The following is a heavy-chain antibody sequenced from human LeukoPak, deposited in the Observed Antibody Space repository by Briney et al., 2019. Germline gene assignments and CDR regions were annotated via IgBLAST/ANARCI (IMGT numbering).Heavy chain of an antibody. CDR3: ARVPTTVTYTDY. J-gene: IGHJ4*02. D-gene: IGHD4-17*01. CDR1: GFTFSDYY. CDR2: ISTTGSTK. V-gene: IGHV3-11*01. Sequence: GGSLRLSCAASGFTFSDYYMNWIRKAPGTGLERVSYISTTGSTKYYADSVKGRFTISRDNAKNSLYLQTNSLRAEDTAVYYCARVPTTVTYTDYWGQGTLVIVSS.